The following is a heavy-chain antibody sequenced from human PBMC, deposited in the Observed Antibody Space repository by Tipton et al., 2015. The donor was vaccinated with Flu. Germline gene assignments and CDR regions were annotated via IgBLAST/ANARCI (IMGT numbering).Heavy chain of an antibody. V-gene: IGHV4-61*02. CDR2: IHTSGTT. CDR3: ALIMPFAAKVVY. CDR1: GGSISSGNYF. D-gene: IGHD2-15*01. J-gene: IGHJ4*02. Sequence: TLSLTCTVSGGSISSGNYFWNWIRQPAGKGLEWIGRIHTSGTTYYKPSLKSRVTISLDTSKNHFSLRLTSVTAADTAMYYCALIMPFAAKVVYWGQGALVTVSS.